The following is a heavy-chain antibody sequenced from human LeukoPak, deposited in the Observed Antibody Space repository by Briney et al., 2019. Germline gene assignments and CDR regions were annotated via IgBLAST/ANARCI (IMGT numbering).Heavy chain of an antibody. CDR3: ATLDRRDDYSAFDS. CDR2: IYPGDSDT. D-gene: IGHD5-24*01. Sequence: GESLKISCKGSEYIFSNYWIGWVRQMTGKGLECMGIIYPGDSDTKYSPSFQGQVTISADKSISTAYLQWSSLKASDTAIYYCATLDRRDDYSAFDSRGQGTLVTVSS. CDR1: EYIFSNYW. V-gene: IGHV5-51*01. J-gene: IGHJ4*02.